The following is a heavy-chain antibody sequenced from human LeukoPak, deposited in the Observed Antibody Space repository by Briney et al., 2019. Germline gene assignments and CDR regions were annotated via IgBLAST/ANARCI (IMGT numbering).Heavy chain of an antibody. V-gene: IGHV3-74*01. J-gene: IGHJ4*02. CDR3: AKGGGTVVDY. CDR1: GFTFSNNC. Sequence: GRSLRLSCAVSGFTFSNNCMHWVRQAPERVLVWVSRINSDGSSTSYTDSLKGRFTISRDDAKKTLYLQMNSLRADDTALYYCAKGGGTVVDYWGQGTLLTVSS. CDR2: INSDGSST. D-gene: IGHD2-15*01.